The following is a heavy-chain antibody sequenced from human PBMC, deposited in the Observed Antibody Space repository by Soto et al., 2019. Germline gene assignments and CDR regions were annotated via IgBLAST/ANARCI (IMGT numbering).Heavy chain of an antibody. V-gene: IGHV1-3*01. Sequence: QVQLVQSGAEVKKPGASVKVSFKASGYTFTSYAMHWVRQAPGQRLEWMGWINAGNGNTKYSQKFQGRVTITRDTSASTAYMELSSLRSEDTAVYYCASSRITMVPYGMDVWGQGTTVTVSS. CDR2: INAGNGNT. CDR3: ASSRITMVPYGMDV. CDR1: GYTFTSYA. J-gene: IGHJ6*02. D-gene: IGHD3-10*01.